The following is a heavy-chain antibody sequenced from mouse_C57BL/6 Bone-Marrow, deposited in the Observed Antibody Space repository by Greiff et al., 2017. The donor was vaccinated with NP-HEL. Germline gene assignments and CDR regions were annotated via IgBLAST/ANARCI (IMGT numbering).Heavy chain of an antibody. D-gene: IGHD2-5*01. J-gene: IGHJ4*01. CDR1: GYTFTSYG. CDR3: ARWRDSNYGAMDY. Sequence: VQLQESGAELARPGASVKLSCKASGYTFTSYGISWVKQRTGQGLEWIGEIYPRSGNTYYNEKFKGKATLTADKSSSTAYMELRSLTSEDSAVYFCARWRDSNYGAMDYWGQGTSVTVSS. V-gene: IGHV1-81*01. CDR2: IYPRSGNT.